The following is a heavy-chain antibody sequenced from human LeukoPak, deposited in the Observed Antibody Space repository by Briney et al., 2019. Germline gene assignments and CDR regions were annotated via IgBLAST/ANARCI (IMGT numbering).Heavy chain of an antibody. CDR2: ISSSGSTI. CDR1: GFTFSDYY. V-gene: IGHV3-11*04. J-gene: IGHJ4*02. CDR3: ARDVDDYGDYVGVDY. D-gene: IGHD4-17*01. Sequence: GGSLRLSCAASGFTFSDYYTSWIRQAPGKGLEWVSYISSSGSTIYYADSVKGRFTISRDNAKNSLYLQMNSLRAEDTAVYYCARDVDDYGDYVGVDYWGQGTLVTVSS.